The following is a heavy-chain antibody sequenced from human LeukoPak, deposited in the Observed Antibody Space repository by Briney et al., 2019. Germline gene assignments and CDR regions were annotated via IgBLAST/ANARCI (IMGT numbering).Heavy chain of an antibody. CDR3: AKSHSVGYRGYFDY. J-gene: IGHJ4*02. V-gene: IGHV3-23*01. D-gene: IGHD5-12*01. Sequence: GGSLRLSCAASRFSFSTYAMSWVRQAPGKGLEWVSTISDSGESTYYADSVKGRFTISRDNSKNTVHLQMNSLRVEDTAVYYCAKSHSVGYRGYFDYWGQGTLVTVSS. CDR1: RFSFSTYA. CDR2: ISDSGEST.